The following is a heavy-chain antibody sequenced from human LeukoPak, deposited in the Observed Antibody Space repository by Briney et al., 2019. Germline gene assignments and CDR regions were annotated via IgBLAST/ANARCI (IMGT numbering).Heavy chain of an antibody. D-gene: IGHD3-9*01. Sequence: GGSLRLSCAASGFTFSSYAMSWVRQAPGKGLEWVSAISGSGGSTYYADSVKGRFTISRDNSKNTLYLQMNSLRAEDTAVYYCAKENHGDILTGPLRNPNWFDPWGQGTLVTVSS. CDR2: ISGSGGST. CDR1: GFTFSSYA. V-gene: IGHV3-23*01. J-gene: IGHJ5*02. CDR3: AKENHGDILTGPLRNPNWFDP.